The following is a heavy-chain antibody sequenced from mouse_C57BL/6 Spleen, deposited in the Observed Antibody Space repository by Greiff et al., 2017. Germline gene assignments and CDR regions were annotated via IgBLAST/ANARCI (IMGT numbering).Heavy chain of an antibody. J-gene: IGHJ4*01. CDR2: IDPSDSYT. CDR3: ARVSTMIGRGYYYAMDY. V-gene: IGHV1-69*01. CDR1: GYTFTSYW. Sequence: QVQLQQPGAELVMPGASVKLSCKASGYTFTSYWMHWVKQRPGQGLEWIGEIDPSDSYTNYNQKFKGKSTLTVDKSSSTAYMQLSSLTSEDSAVYYCARVSTMIGRGYYYAMDYWGQGTSVTVSS. D-gene: IGHD2-4*01.